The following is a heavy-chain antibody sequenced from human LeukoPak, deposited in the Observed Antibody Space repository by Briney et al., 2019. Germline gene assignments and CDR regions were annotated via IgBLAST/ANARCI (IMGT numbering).Heavy chain of an antibody. CDR1: GGSISSYY. D-gene: IGHD3-22*01. J-gene: IGHJ1*01. V-gene: IGHV4-59*01. CDR3: ARGPSGYPSLYFQH. Sequence: SETLSLTCTVSGGSISSYYWSWIRQPPGKGLEWIGYIYYSGSTNYNPSLKSRVTISVDTSKNQFSLKLSSVTAADTAVYYCARGPSGYPSLYFQHWGQSTLVTVSS. CDR2: IYYSGST.